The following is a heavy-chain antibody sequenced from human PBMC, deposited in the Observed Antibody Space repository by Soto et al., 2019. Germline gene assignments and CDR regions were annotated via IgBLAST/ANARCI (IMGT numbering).Heavy chain of an antibody. V-gene: IGHV3-30-3*01. CDR3: ARDLYSAFDI. CDR1: GFTFGSYA. CDR2: ISYDGSNK. J-gene: IGHJ3*02. Sequence: PGGSLRLSCAASGFTFGSYAMHWVRQAPGKGLEWVAVISYDGSNKYYADSVKGRFTISRDNSKNTLYLQMNSLRAEETAVYYCARDLYSAFDIWGQGTMVTVSS. D-gene: IGHD1-26*01.